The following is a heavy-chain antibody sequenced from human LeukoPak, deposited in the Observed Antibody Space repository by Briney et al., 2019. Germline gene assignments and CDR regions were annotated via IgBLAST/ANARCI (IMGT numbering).Heavy chain of an antibody. V-gene: IGHV1-8*01. CDR1: EYTFITYD. D-gene: IGHD2-2*01. J-gene: IGHJ5*02. CDR3: ARGSSAVVVPAAMSQKNWFDP. CDR2: MNPNSGNT. Sequence: ASVKVSCKAFEYTFITYDIIWVRQATGQGLEWMGWMNPNSGNTGYAQKFQGRVTMTRNTSISTAYMELSSLRSEDTAVYYCARGSSAVVVPAAMSQKNWFDPWGQGTLVTVSS.